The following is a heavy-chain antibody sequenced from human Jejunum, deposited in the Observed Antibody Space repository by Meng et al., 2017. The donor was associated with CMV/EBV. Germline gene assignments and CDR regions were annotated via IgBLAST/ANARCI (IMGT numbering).Heavy chain of an antibody. D-gene: IGHD2-2*01. Sequence: HWGRQATGKGLEWVSAIGSAGDTYYPAYVKGRFTISRANAKSSLYLHMNNLRPGDTAVYYCARGHHCDSGSCSSHPDYNYYGLDVWGRGTTVTVSS. CDR2: IGSAGDT. V-gene: IGHV3-13*01. J-gene: IGHJ6*02. CDR3: ARGHHCDSGSCSSHPDYNYYGLDV.